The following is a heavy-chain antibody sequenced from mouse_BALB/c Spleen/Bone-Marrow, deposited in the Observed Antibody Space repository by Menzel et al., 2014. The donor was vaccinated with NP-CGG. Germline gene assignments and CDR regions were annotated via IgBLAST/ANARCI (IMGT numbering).Heavy chain of an antibody. Sequence: VQQQQSGAELVKPGASVKLSCRVSGYTFTNYFVYWVKQRPGQGLEWIGEINPSNDTPNFNEKFRSKATLTVDKSSSTAYMQLSSLTSEDSAVYYCTRSGYYGYGWYFDVWGAGTTVTVSS. J-gene: IGHJ1*01. CDR1: GYTFTNYF. V-gene: IGHV1S81*02. CDR3: TRSGYYGYGWYFDV. CDR2: INPSNDTP. D-gene: IGHD1-2*01.